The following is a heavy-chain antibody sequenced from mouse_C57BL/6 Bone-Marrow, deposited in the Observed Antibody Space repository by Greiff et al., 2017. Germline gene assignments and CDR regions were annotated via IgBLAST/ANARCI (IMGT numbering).Heavy chain of an antibody. D-gene: IGHD1-3*01. V-gene: IGHV1-81*01. J-gene: IGHJ4*01. CDR1: GYTFTSYG. CDR2: IYPRSGNT. CDR3: ARGAQAKFNFYYAMDY. Sequence: VQLVESGAELARPGASVKLSCKASGYTFTSYGISWVKQRTGQGLEWIGEIYPRSGNTYYNEKFKGKATLTADKSSSTAYMEIRSLTSEDSAVYFCARGAQAKFNFYYAMDYWGQGTSVTVSS.